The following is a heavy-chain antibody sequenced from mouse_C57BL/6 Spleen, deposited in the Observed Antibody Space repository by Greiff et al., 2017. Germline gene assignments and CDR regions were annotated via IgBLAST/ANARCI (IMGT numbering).Heavy chain of an antibody. CDR2: INYDGSST. CDR3: ARDQGDYDSYAMDY. V-gene: IGHV5-16*01. CDR1: GFTFSDYY. Sequence: EVKLVESEGGLVQPGSSMKLSCTASGFTFSDYYMAWVRQVPEKGLEWVANINYDGSSTYYLDSLKSRFIISRDNAKNILYLQMSSLKSEDTATYYCARDQGDYDSYAMDYWGQGTSVTVSS. D-gene: IGHD2-4*01. J-gene: IGHJ4*01.